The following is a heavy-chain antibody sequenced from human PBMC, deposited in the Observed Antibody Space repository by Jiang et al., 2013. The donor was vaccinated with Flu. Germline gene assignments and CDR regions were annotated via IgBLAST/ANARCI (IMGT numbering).Heavy chain of an antibody. CDR3: TRHGYVDTAMGVDY. CDR2: IRSKANSYAT. CDR1: GFTFSGSA. J-gene: IGHJ4*02. Sequence: GGSLKLSCAASGFTFSGSAMHWVRQASGKGLEWVGRIRSKANSYATAYAASVKGRFTISRDDSKNTAYLQMNSLKTEDTAVYYCTRHGYVDTAMGVDYWGQGTLVTVSS. V-gene: IGHV3-73*01. D-gene: IGHD5-18*01.